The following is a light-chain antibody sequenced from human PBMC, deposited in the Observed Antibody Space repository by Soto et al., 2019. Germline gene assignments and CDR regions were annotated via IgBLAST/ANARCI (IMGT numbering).Light chain of an antibody. J-gene: IGLJ2*01. CDR1: NIGSKS. CDR2: DDS. CDR3: QVWDSSSDHVV. Sequence: SYELTQPPSVSVAPGQTARITCGGKNIGSKSVHWYQQKPGQAPVLVVYDDSDRPSGIPERFSGSNSGNTATLTISRVEARDEADYYCQVWDSSSDHVVFGGGTKLTVL. V-gene: IGLV3-21*02.